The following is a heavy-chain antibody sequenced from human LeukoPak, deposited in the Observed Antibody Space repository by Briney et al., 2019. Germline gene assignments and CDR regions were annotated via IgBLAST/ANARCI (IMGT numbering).Heavy chain of an antibody. Sequence: PSETLSLTCTVSGDSISTYYWSWIRQPPGKGLEWIGYMYYSGSTNYNPSLKSRVTISLDTPKNQFSLRLNSVTAADTAVYYCARGTHSSSPIPLDYWGQGTLVTVSS. CDR2: MYYSGST. J-gene: IGHJ4*02. CDR1: GDSISTYY. CDR3: ARGTHSSSPIPLDY. D-gene: IGHD6-6*01. V-gene: IGHV4-59*01.